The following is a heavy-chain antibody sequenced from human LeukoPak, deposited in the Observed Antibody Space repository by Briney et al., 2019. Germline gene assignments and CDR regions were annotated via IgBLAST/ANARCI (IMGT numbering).Heavy chain of an antibody. J-gene: IGHJ3*02. V-gene: IGHV3-30*18. CDR2: ISYDGSNK. CDR1: GFTFSSYG. CDR3: AKVGTTEGYAFDI. D-gene: IGHD4-11*01. Sequence: GGSLRLSCAASGFTFSSYGMHWVRQAPGKGLEWVAVISYDGSNKYYADSVKGRFTISRDNSKNTLYLQMNSLRAEDTAVYYCAKVGTTEGYAFDIWGRGTMVTVSS.